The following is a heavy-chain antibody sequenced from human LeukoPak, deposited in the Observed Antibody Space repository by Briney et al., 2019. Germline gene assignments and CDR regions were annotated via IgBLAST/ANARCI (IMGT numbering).Heavy chain of an antibody. Sequence: SSETLSLTCTVSGGSISTRDYYWGWIRQPPGKGLEWSASIYYTGSTYYSPSLRSRATMSVDTSKNQFSLELSAVTAADTAFYYCARVVYYYDVSGYSFDLWGRGTLVAVSS. CDR1: GGSISTRDYY. D-gene: IGHD3-22*01. CDR3: ARVVYYYDVSGYSFDL. CDR2: IYYTGST. V-gene: IGHV4-39*01. J-gene: IGHJ2*01.